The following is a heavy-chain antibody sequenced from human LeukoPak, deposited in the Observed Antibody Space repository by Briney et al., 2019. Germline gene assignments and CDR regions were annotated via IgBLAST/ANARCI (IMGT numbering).Heavy chain of an antibody. J-gene: IGHJ4*02. D-gene: IGHD5-12*01. CDR2: ISYTGST. CDR1: GGSISSYY. Sequence: SETLSLTCTVSGGSISSYYWSWIRQPPGKGLEWIGYISYTGSTNYNPSLKSRVTISVDTSKNQFSLKLSSVTAADTAVYYCARQYSGYDYIDYWGQGTLVTVSS. V-gene: IGHV4-59*08. CDR3: ARQYSGYDYIDY.